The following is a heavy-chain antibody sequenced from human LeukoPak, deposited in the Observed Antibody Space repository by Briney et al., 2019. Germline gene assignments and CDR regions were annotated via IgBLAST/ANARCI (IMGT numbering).Heavy chain of an antibody. D-gene: IGHD1-26*01. Sequence: GGSLRLSCAASGFTFSSYGMHWVRQAPGKGLEWVAFIRYDGSNKYYADSVKGRFTISRDNSKNTLYLQMNSLRAEDTAVYYCAKDGLELLGRRPYYYYYGMDVWGQGTTVTVSS. CDR1: GFTFSSYG. CDR3: AKDGLELLGRRPYYYYYGMDV. V-gene: IGHV3-30*02. J-gene: IGHJ6*02. CDR2: IRYDGSNK.